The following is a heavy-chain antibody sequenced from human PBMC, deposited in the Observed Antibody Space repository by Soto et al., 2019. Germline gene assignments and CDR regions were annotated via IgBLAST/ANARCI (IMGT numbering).Heavy chain of an antibody. D-gene: IGHD3-22*01. J-gene: IGHJ4*02. Sequence: QVQLVQSGAEVRKPGSSVKVSCKASGGTFSRHAISWVRQAPGQGLEWMGGIIPIFGTANHAQKFQGRVTIIADESTSTVYMELSSLRSEDTAMYYCGRGWGYDSNDYYYAYGGQGTLVIVSS. CDR2: IIPIFGTA. V-gene: IGHV1-69*01. CDR3: GRGWGYDSNDYYYAY. CDR1: GGTFSRHA.